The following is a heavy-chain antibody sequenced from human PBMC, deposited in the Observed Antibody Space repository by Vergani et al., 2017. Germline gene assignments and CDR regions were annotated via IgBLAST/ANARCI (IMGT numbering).Heavy chain of an antibody. CDR3: ARERGAARRLHYYGMDV. CDR1: GFTFSSYG. V-gene: IGHV3-33*01. D-gene: IGHD6-6*01. Sequence: QVQLVESGGGVVQPGRSLRLSCAASGFTFSSYGMHWVRQAPGKGLEWVAVIWSDGSNKYYADSVKGRFTISRDNSKNTLYLQMNSLRAEDTAVYYCARERGAARRLHYYGMDVWGQGTTVTVSS. CDR2: IWSDGSNK. J-gene: IGHJ6*02.